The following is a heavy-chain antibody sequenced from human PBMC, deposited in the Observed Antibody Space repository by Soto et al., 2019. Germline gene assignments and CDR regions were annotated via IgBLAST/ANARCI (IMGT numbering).Heavy chain of an antibody. CDR1: GFSLSASGVG. CDR3: AHSSPDGSFEV. V-gene: IGHV2-5*02. J-gene: IGHJ3*01. CDR2: VFWDDDK. D-gene: IGHD5-12*01. Sequence: QITMRESGPPLVKPTQTLTLTCSFSGFSLSASGVGVGWIRQPPGKALEWLALVFWDDDKFYSPPLQSRLTITKDTSKNQVVLTVTNIDPLDTATYYCAHSSPDGSFEVWGQGTMVTVSS.